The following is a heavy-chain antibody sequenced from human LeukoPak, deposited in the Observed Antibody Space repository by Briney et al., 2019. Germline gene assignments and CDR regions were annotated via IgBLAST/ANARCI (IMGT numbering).Heavy chain of an antibody. CDR3: AKANHHFDY. Sequence: GGSLRLSCAGSGFSFSTNAMSWVRQAPGKGLEWVSAISASSDVIYYADSVKGRFAISRDNSRNTVYLQMNRLRAEDTAMYCCAKANHHFDYWGQGALVTVSS. CDR1: GFSFSTNA. CDR2: ISASSDVI. J-gene: IGHJ4*02. V-gene: IGHV3-23*01.